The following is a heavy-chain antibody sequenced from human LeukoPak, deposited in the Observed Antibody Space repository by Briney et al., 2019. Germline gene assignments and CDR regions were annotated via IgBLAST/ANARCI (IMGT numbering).Heavy chain of an antibody. J-gene: IGHJ4*02. CDR2: ISSSGANT. V-gene: IGHV3-23*01. D-gene: IGHD6-13*01. Sequence: GGSLRLSCAASGFTFSSYSMSWVRQAPGKGLEWVSAISSSGANTYYADSVKGRFTISRDNSKNTLYLQINSLRAEDTAVYYCARGIAAAGTALYNWGQGTLLTVSS. CDR3: ARGIAAAGTALYN. CDR1: GFTFSSYS.